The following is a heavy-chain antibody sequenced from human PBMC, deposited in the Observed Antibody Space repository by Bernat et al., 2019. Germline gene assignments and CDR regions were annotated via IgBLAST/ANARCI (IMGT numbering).Heavy chain of an antibody. CDR3: ARTTMVRGVINY. CDR1: GGTFSSYA. V-gene: IGHV1-69*04. D-gene: IGHD3-10*01. J-gene: IGHJ4*02. CDR2: IIPILGIA. Sequence: QVQLVQSGAEVKKPGSSVKVSCKASGGTFSSYAISWVRQAPGQELEWMGRIIPILGIANYAQKFQGRVTITADKSTSTAYMELSSLRSEDTAVYYCARTTMVRGVINYWGQGTLVTVSS.